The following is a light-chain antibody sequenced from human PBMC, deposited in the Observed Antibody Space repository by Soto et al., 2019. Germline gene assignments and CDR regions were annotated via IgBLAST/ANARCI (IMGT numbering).Light chain of an antibody. CDR3: QQYDNLRIT. CDR2: DAS. V-gene: IGKV1-33*01. J-gene: IGKJ5*01. CDR1: QDISNY. Sequence: DIQMTQSPSSLSASVGDRVTITCQASQDISNYLNWYQQKPGKAPKLLIYDASNLETGVPSRFSGSGSGTDFTFTISSLQPEDTATYYCQQYDNLRITFGQGTRLEIK.